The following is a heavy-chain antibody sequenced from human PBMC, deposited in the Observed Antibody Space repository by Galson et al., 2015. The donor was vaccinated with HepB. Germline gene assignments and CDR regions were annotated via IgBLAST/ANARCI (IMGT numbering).Heavy chain of an antibody. Sequence: QSGAEVKKPGESPKISCKGSGYSFTTYWISWVRQMPGKGLEWMGRIDPSDSYTYYSPSFQGHVSISVDKAITTVYLQWSSLKASDTAMYYCARHRGIGELVWEHWGQGTLVTVSS. CDR2: IDPSDSYT. V-gene: IGHV5-10-1*01. CDR3: ARHRGIGELVWEH. CDR1: GYSFTTYW. J-gene: IGHJ1*01. D-gene: IGHD3-10*01.